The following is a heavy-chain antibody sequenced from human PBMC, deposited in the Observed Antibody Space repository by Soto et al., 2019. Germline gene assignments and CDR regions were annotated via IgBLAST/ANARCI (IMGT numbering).Heavy chain of an antibody. J-gene: IGHJ4*02. Sequence: SETLALTCTVSGGSISKSNYFWGWLRQAPGKGLEWIASILYTGTTSYNSSLKSRVAISVDTSKNQFSLKLNSVTAADTAVYYCARLGWGNGDSDYWGQGTLVTVSS. CDR2: ILYTGTT. CDR1: GGSISKSNYF. D-gene: IGHD2-21*01. V-gene: IGHV4-39*01. CDR3: ARLGWGNGDSDY.